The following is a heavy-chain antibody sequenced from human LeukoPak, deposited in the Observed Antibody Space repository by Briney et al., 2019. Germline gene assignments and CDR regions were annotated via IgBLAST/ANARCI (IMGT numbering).Heavy chain of an antibody. V-gene: IGHV1-18*04. CDR2: ISAYNGNT. D-gene: IGHD2/OR15-2a*01. Sequence: ASVKVSCKASGYTFTSYYMHWVRQAPGQGLEWMGWISAYNGNTNYAQKLQGRVTMTTDTSTSTAYMELRSLRSDDTAVYYCARDGRISRKATFDYWGQGTLVTVSS. CDR3: ARDGRISRKATFDY. J-gene: IGHJ4*02. CDR1: GYTFTSYY.